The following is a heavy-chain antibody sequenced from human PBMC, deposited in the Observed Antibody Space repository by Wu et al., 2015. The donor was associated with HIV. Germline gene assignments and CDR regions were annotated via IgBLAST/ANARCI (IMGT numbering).Heavy chain of an antibody. CDR2: IIPIFTTA. V-gene: IGHV1-69*05. CDR3: ARGGAHYDILTGYYPLPLDY. D-gene: IGHD3-9*01. Sequence: QVQMIQSGAEVRKPGSSVKVSCKASGGTFSSYVISWVRQAPGQGLEWMGGIIPIFTTAHYAQKFQGRVTITTDDSTSTAYMELSSLRSEDTAVYYCARGGAHYDILTGYYPLPLDYWGQGTLVTVSS. CDR1: GGTFSSYV. J-gene: IGHJ4*02.